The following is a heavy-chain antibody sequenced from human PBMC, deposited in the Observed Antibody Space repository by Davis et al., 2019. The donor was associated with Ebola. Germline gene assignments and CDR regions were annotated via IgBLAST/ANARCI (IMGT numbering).Heavy chain of an antibody. D-gene: IGHD3-22*01. CDR1: GYSFTTYW. CDR2: IYSGDSDT. V-gene: IGHV5-51*01. CDR3: AKQESLYGSSDY. Sequence: GESLKISCKGSGYSFTTYWIAWVRQMPGKGLEWMGIIYSGDSDTRYSPSFEGQVTISVDRSISTAYLQWSSLKASDTAMYYCAKQESLYGSSDYWGQGTLVTVSS. J-gene: IGHJ4*02.